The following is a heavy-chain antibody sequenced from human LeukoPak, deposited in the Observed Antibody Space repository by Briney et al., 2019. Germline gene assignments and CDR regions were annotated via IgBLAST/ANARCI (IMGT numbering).Heavy chain of an antibody. D-gene: IGHD6-19*01. CDR2: IFHSGTT. CDR1: GDSITGYC. CDR3: GRQGAVAISSSFDS. V-gene: IGHV4-59*08. Sequence: SETLFLTCTVSGDSITGYCGCGVRQPPGKGLEWIGYIFHSGTTSYNPSLKSRVTISIDTSNNQFSLTLNSVTAAATAVYYCGRQGAVAISSSFDSWGQGTLVTVSS. J-gene: IGHJ3*02.